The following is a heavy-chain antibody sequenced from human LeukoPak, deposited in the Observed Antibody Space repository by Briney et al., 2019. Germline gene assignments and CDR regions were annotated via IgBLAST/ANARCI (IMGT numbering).Heavy chain of an antibody. V-gene: IGHV4-61*02. D-gene: IGHD3-10*01. CDR1: GGSISNGDYV. J-gene: IGHJ4*02. CDR3: AADPLWSAGAY. Sequence: PSETLSLTCTVSGGSISNGDYVWGWIRQPGGKGLEWIGRMSISGSINYNPSLKSRVTISADTSKNQFFLKFNSVTAADTAMYYCAADPLWSAGAYWGQGTLVTVSS. CDR2: MSISGSI.